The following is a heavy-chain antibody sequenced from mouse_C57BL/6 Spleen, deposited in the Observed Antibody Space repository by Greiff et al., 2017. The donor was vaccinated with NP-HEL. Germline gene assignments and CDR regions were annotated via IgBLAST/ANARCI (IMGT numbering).Heavy chain of an antibody. CDR2: IYPRSGNT. CDR1: GYTFTSYG. Sequence: VQVVESGAELARPGASVKLSCKASGYTFTSYGISWVKQRTGQGLEWIGEIYPRSGNTYYNEKFKGKATLTADKSSSTAYMELRSLTSEDSAVYFCAGTVKDYAMDYWGQGTSVTVSS. V-gene: IGHV1-81*01. J-gene: IGHJ4*01. D-gene: IGHD1-1*01. CDR3: AGTVKDYAMDY.